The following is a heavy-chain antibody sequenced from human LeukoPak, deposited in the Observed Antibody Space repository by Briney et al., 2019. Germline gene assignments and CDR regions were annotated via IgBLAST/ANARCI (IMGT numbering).Heavy chain of an antibody. V-gene: IGHV3-23*01. CDR3: AKGRMVRGGNFDY. D-gene: IGHD3-10*01. J-gene: IGHJ4*02. Sequence: GGSLRLSCAASGFTFSSYGMSWVRQAPGKGLEWVSAISGSGVGTYYADSVKGRFTISRDNSKNTLYLQMNSLRAEDTAVYYCAKGRMVRGGNFDYWGQGTLVTVSS. CDR1: GFTFSSYG. CDR2: ISGSGVGT.